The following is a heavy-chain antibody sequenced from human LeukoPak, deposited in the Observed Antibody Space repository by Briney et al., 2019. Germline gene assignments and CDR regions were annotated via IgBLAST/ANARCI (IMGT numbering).Heavy chain of an antibody. Sequence: PSETLSLTCNLPGDSFSSYFWSWIRQPAGKGREWIGRLHASGGANYNPSLKSRVTISVDTSKNQFSLKLMSVTAADSAVYYCAREITGPPTYYYYYMDVWRKGPTLTVPS. CDR3: AREITGPPTYYYYYMDV. D-gene: IGHD2-8*02. J-gene: IGHJ6*03. CDR2: LHASGGA. V-gene: IGHV4-4*07. CDR1: GDSFSSYF.